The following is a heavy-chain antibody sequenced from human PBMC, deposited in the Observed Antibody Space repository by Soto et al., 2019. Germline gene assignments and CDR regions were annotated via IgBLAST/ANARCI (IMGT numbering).Heavy chain of an antibody. CDR3: ARHPSDFWCDP. Sequence: HLQLQESGPGLVKPSETLSLTCTVSGGSISSSSYFWGWIRQTPGKGLEWIGSIYYSGSTYYNPALKRRVTVSVDTSKNQFSLKLSSVTAADTAVYYCARHPSDFWCDPWGQGTLVTVSS. D-gene: IGHD2-21*02. CDR2: IYYSGST. V-gene: IGHV4-39*01. CDR1: GGSISSSSYF. J-gene: IGHJ5*02.